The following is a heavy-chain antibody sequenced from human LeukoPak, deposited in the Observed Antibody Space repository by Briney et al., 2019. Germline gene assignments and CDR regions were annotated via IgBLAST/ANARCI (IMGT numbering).Heavy chain of an antibody. V-gene: IGHV3-48*03. J-gene: IGHJ5*02. Sequence: GRSLRLSCAASEFTFSSYEMNWIRQAPGKGLEWVSYISSSGSTIYYADSVKGRFTISRDYAKNSLYLQMNNLRVEDTAVYYCARAPTKFRRDWFDPWGQGTLVTVSS. D-gene: IGHD3-9*01. CDR2: ISSSGSTI. CDR1: EFTFSSYE. CDR3: ARAPTKFRRDWFDP.